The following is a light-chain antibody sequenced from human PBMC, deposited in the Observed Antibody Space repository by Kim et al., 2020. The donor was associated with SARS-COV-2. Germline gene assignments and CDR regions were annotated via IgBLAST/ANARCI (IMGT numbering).Light chain of an antibody. Sequence: AYVGDRVTISCRASQSISSYLNWYQQKPGKAPKLLIYAASSLQSGVPSRFSGSGSGTDFTLTISSLQPEDFATYYCQQSYRTSVTFGQGTKVDIK. CDR1: QSISSY. CDR2: AAS. CDR3: QQSYRTSVT. V-gene: IGKV1-39*01. J-gene: IGKJ2*01.